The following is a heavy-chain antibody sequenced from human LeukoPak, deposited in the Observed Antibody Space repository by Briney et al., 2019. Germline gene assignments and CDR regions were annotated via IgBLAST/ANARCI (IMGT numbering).Heavy chain of an antibody. D-gene: IGHD4-11*01. CDR1: GFIFSRHG. V-gene: IGHV3-33*01. Sequence: GGSLRLSCAASGFIFSRHGMHWVRQAPGKGLEWVAVIWSDGTNRFYGDSVKGRFTISRDNSQNTVFLQMNSLRVKDTAIYYCARDAQRGFDYSNSLKYWGHGTLVTVSS. CDR3: ARDAQRGFDYSNSLKY. J-gene: IGHJ4*01. CDR2: IWSDGTNR.